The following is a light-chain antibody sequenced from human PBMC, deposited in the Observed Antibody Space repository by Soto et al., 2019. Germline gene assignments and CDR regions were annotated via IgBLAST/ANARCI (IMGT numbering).Light chain of an antibody. CDR2: EVY. Sequence: QSAQTQPASVSVSPGQSITISCTGTNSDVGGYDRVSWYQHHPGKAPKLLIFEVYNRPSGISDRFSGSKSGDTASLTISGLQAEDEADYYCISYIPSTTTHWVFGGGTKVTVL. V-gene: IGLV2-14*01. J-gene: IGLJ3*02. CDR3: ISYIPSTTTHWV. CDR1: NSDVGGYDR.